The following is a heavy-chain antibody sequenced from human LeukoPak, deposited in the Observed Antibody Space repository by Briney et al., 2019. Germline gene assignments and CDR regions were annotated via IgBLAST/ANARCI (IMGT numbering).Heavy chain of an antibody. CDR2: IYYSGST. CDR3: ASTPYDYVWGSYRYALYFDY. CDR1: GGSISSGGYY. Sequence: SQTLSLTCTVSGGSISSGGYYWSWIRQHPGKGLEWIGYIYYSGSTYYNPSLKSRVTISVDTSKNQFSLKLSSVTAADTAVYYYASTPYDYVWGSYRYALYFDYWGQGTLVTVSS. J-gene: IGHJ4*02. D-gene: IGHD3-16*02. V-gene: IGHV4-31*03.